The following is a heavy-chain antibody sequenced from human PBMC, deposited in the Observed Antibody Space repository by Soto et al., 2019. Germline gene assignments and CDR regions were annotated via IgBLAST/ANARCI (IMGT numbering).Heavy chain of an antibody. J-gene: IGHJ4*02. D-gene: IGHD3-10*01. CDR1: GFTFSSYG. CDR3: AKGRGVELFGHFDY. V-gene: IGHV3-30*18. Sequence: QVQLVESGGGVVQPGRSLRLSCAATGFTFSSYGMHWVRQAPGKGLEWVAVISYDGSNKYYADSVKGRFTTSRDNSKNTLYLQMNSLRAEDTAVYYCAKGRGVELFGHFDYWGQGTLVTVSS. CDR2: ISYDGSNK.